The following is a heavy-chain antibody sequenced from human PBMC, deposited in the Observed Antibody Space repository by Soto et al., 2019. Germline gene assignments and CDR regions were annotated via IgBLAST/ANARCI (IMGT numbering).Heavy chain of an antibody. Sequence: GGSLRLSCAASGFTFSSYAMSWVRQAPGKGLEWVSAISGSGGSTYYADSVKGRFTISRDNSKNTLYLQMNSLRAEDTAVYYCAKDLGKICPGCQGFDYWGQGTLVTVSS. CDR3: AKDLGKICPGCQGFDY. J-gene: IGHJ4*02. CDR1: GFTFSSYA. CDR2: ISGSGGST. D-gene: IGHD3-10*02. V-gene: IGHV3-23*01.